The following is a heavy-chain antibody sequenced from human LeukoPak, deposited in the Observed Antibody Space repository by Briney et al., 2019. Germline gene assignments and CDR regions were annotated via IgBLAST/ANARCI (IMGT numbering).Heavy chain of an antibody. J-gene: IGHJ4*02. CDR1: GFTFSNYW. V-gene: IGHV3-15*01. CDR2: IKSKTDGGTT. CDR3: TTYYYDSSGYPAGFDY. D-gene: IGHD3-22*01. Sequence: GGSLRLSCAASGFTFSNYWMSWVRQAPGKGLEWVGRIKSKTDGGTTDYAAPVKGRFTISRDDSKNTLYLQMNSLKTEDTAVYYCTTYYYDSSGYPAGFDYWGQGTLVTVSS.